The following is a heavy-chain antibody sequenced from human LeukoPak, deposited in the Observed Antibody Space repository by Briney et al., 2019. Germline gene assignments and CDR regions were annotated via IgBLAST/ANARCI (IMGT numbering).Heavy chain of an antibody. CDR2: INPNSGGT. V-gene: IGHV1-2*06. D-gene: IGHD3-10*01. Sequence: ASVKVSCKASGYTLTGYYMHWVRQAPGQGLEWMGRINPNSGGTNHAQKFQGRVTMTRDTSISTAYMELSRLRSDDTAVYYCARDPPQAMVRGVGYDYWGQGTLVTVSS. CDR3: ARDPPQAMVRGVGYDY. J-gene: IGHJ4*02. CDR1: GYTLTGYY.